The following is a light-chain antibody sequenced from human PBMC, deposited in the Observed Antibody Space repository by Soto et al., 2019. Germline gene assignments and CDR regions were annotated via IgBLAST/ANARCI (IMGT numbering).Light chain of an antibody. J-gene: IGLJ3*02. Sequence: QSVLTQPASVSGSPGQSITISCTGTSSDVGGYNYVSWYQHHPDKAPKLMIFDVNNRPSGISSRFSGSKSGNTASLTISGLQAEDEAAYYCSSYTSSSPRLVFGGGPSSPS. CDR2: DVN. CDR3: SSYTSSSPRLV. V-gene: IGLV2-14*03. CDR1: SSDVGGYNY.